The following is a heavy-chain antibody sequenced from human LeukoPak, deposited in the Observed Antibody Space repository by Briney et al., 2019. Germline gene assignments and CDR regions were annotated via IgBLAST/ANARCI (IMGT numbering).Heavy chain of an antibody. D-gene: IGHD3-9*01. CDR1: GGSISSHY. CDR3: ARGLYDILTGYRYFDL. Sequence: SETLSLTCTVSGGSISSHYWSWIRQPAGKGLEWIGRIYTSGSTNYNPSLKSRVTMSVDTSKNQFSLKLSSVTAADTAVYYCARGLYDILTGYRYFDLWGRGTLVTVSS. CDR2: IYTSGST. V-gene: IGHV4-4*07. J-gene: IGHJ2*01.